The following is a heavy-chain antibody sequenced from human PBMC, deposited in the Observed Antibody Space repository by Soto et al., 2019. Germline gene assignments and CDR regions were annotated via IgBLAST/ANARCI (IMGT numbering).Heavy chain of an antibody. CDR3: ARGRYGDY. CDR1: GYGFTTYG. J-gene: IGHJ4*02. D-gene: IGHD1-1*01. CDR2: ISAHNGNT. V-gene: IGHV1-18*01. Sequence: QVHLVQSGAEVKKPGASVKVSCKGSGYGFTTYGITWVRQAPGQGLEWMAWISAHNGNTNYAQKLQGRVAVTRDTSTSTACMELRSLRSDDSAVYYCARGRYGDYWGQGELVTVSS.